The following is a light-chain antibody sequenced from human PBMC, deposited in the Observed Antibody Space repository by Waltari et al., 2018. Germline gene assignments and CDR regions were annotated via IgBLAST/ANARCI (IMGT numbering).Light chain of an antibody. V-gene: IGKV3-20*01. CDR3: QQCGGSPYT. CDR2: AAS. J-gene: IGKJ2*01. Sequence: ETVLTQSPGTLSLSPEERATLSCRASQSVSGNCLAWYQQKPGQSPRLLIYAASSRVAGLPDRFSGSGSGTDFTLTISRLEPEDFAVYYCQQCGGSPYTFGQGTNLEIK. CDR1: QSVSGNC.